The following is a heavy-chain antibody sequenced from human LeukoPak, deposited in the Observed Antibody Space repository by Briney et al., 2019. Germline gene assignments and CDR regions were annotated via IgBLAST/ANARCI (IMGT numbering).Heavy chain of an antibody. D-gene: IGHD2-2*01. CDR1: GFTFSSYS. J-gene: IGHJ6*02. CDR3: ARGGSTNPYYGMDV. Sequence: PGGSLRLSCAASGFTFSSYSMNWVRQAPGKGLEWVSSISSASTYIYYADSVKGRFTISRDNAKNSLYLQMNSLRAEDTAMYYCARGGSTNPYYGMDVWGQGTTVTVSS. V-gene: IGHV3-21*01. CDR2: ISSASTYI.